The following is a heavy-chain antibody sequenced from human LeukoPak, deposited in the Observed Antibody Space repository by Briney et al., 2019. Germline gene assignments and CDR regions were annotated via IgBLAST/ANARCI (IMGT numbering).Heavy chain of an antibody. CDR1: GFIFTNAW. CDR3: TTDLRGAFDI. V-gene: IGHV3-15*01. CDR2: IKSESDDGTT. Sequence: GGSPRLSCATSGFIFTNAWMSWVRQAPGKGLEWVGRIKSESDDGTTHYAAPVKGRFTISRDDSKDTLFLQMNSLQIEDTAVYYCTTDLRGAFDIWGQGTMVTVSS. D-gene: IGHD5-24*01. J-gene: IGHJ3*02.